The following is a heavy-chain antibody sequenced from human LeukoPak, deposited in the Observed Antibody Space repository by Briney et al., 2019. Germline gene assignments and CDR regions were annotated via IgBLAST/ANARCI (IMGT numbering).Heavy chain of an antibody. CDR1: GFTFDDYG. D-gene: IGHD2-2*01. Sequence: GGSLRLSCAASGFTFDDYGMSWVRQAPGKGLEWVSGINWNGGSTGCADSVKGRFTISRDNAKNSLYLQMNSLRAEDTALYYCARVVGYCSSTSCYWDYWGQGTLVTVSS. CDR3: ARVVGYCSSTSCYWDY. V-gene: IGHV3-20*04. CDR2: INWNGGST. J-gene: IGHJ4*02.